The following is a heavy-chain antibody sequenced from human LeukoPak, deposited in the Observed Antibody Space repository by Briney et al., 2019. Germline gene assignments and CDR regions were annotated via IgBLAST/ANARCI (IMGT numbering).Heavy chain of an antibody. CDR3: ARRPDNTGWFFDY. CDR2: IYHRGNT. CDR1: GGSISSSNW. J-gene: IGHJ4*02. V-gene: IGHV4-4*02. D-gene: IGHD6-19*01. Sequence: SETLSLTCAVSGGSISSSNWWSWVRQPPGKGLEWIGEIYHRGNTNYNPSLKNRVTISVDKSKDQFSLNLSSVTAADTAVYYCARRPDNTGWFFDYWGQGTLVTASS.